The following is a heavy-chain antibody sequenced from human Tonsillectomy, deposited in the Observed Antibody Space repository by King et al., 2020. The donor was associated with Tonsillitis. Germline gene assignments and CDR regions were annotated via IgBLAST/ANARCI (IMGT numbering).Heavy chain of an antibody. V-gene: IGHV5-51*01. CDR3: ATTMVRGAIKRYYYYGMDV. CDR1: GYSFTSYW. J-gene: IGHJ6*02. D-gene: IGHD3-10*01. CDR2: IYPGDSDT. Sequence: QLVQSGAEVKKPGESLKISCKDSGYSFTSYWIGWVRQMPGKGLEWMGIIYPGDSDTRYSPSFQGQVTISADKSISTAYSPWSSLEASDTAMYYCATTMVRGAIKRYYYYGMDVWGQGTTVTVSS.